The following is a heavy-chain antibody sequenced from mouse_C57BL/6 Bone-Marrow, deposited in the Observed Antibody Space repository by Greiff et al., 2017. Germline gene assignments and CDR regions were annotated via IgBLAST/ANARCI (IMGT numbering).Heavy chain of an antibody. V-gene: IGHV1-4*01. CDR2: INPSSGYT. D-gene: IGHD2-12*01. CDR1: GYTFTSYT. Sequence: VKLMESGAELARPGASVKMSCKASGYTFTSYTIHWVKQRPGQGLEWIGYINPSSGYTKYNQKFKDKATLTADKSSSTAYMQLSSLTSEDSAVYYCARRGYSVWGQGTSVTVSS. J-gene: IGHJ4*01. CDR3: ARRGYSV.